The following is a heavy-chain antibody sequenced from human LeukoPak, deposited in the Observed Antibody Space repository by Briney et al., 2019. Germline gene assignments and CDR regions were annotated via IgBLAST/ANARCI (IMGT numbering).Heavy chain of an antibody. CDR2: ISDGGTNT. J-gene: IGHJ4*02. CDR1: RFIFSTYS. D-gene: IGHD6-19*01. V-gene: IGHV3-23*01. Sequence: PGGSLRLSCAASRFIFSTYSMSWVRQAPGKGPEWVSSISDGGTNTYYADSVKGRFTISRDNSKNTLSLQMNNLRDEDTAVYYCAKDAAAVTGRRAGFDYWGQGTPVTVPS. CDR3: AKDAAAVTGRRAGFDY.